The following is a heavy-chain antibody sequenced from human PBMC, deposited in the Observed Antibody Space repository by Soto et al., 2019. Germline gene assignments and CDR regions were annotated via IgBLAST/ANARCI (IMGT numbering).Heavy chain of an antibody. CDR1: GFTFSSNW. Sequence: EVQLVESGGGLVQPGGSLRLSCAASGFTFSSNWMHWVRQAPGKGLVWVSRINSDGTITSYAESVKGRFTISRDNAKNTVFVQMNSLRAEDTAVYYCVSALADTRNALDICGQGTMVTVSS. D-gene: IGHD6-19*01. CDR2: INSDGTIT. V-gene: IGHV3-74*01. CDR3: VSALADTRNALDI. J-gene: IGHJ3*02.